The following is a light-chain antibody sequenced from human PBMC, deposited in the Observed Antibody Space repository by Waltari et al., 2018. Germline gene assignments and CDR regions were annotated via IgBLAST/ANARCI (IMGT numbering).Light chain of an antibody. V-gene: IGLV2-23*01. Sequence: QSALTQPASVSGSPGQSITISCTGTSSDAGSYNLVSWYQQHPGKAPKPQLYEGSKRPSGVSNRFSGSKSGNTASLTISGLQAEDEADYYCCSYAGSSTWVFGGGTKLTVL. CDR2: EGS. J-gene: IGLJ3*02. CDR3: CSYAGSSTWV. CDR1: SSDAGSYNL.